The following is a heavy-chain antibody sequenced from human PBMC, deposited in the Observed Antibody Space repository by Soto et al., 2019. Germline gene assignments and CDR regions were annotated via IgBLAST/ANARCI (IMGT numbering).Heavy chain of an antibody. V-gene: IGHV3-23*01. Sequence: PGGSLRLSCAASGFTFSSYAMSWVRQAPGKGLEWVSAISGSGGSTYYADSVKGRFTISRDNSKNTLYLQMNSLRAEDTAVYYCAKVSYSSSWYSSHYYGMDVWGQGTTVTVSS. CDR2: ISGSGGST. D-gene: IGHD6-13*01. CDR3: AKVSYSSSWYSSHYYGMDV. J-gene: IGHJ6*02. CDR1: GFTFSSYA.